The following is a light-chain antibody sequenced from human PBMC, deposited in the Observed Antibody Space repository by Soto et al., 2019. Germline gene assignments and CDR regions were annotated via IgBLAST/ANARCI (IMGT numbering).Light chain of an antibody. CDR3: CSYAGSYTYV. CDR2: DVS. CDR1: SSDVGSYNY. Sequence: QSALTQPRSVSGSPGQSVTIYCTGTSSDVGSYNYVSWYQQHPGKAPKLMIYDVSKRPSGVPDRFSGSKSGNTASLTISGLQAEDEADYYCCSYAGSYTYVFGTGTKLTVL. V-gene: IGLV2-11*01. J-gene: IGLJ1*01.